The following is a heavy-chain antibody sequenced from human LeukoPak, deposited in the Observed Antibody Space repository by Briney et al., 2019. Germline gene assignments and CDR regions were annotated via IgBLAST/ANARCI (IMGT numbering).Heavy chain of an antibody. V-gene: IGHV1-2*02. CDR1: GYTFTGYY. CDR3: SFGELSPDY. CDR2: INPNSGGT. Sequence: ASVKVSCKASGYTFTGYYTHWVRQAPGQGLEWMGWINPNSGGTNYAQEFQGRVTMTRDTSISTAYVELSRLRSDDTAVYYCSFGELSPDYWGQGTLVTVSS. D-gene: IGHD3-10*01. J-gene: IGHJ4*02.